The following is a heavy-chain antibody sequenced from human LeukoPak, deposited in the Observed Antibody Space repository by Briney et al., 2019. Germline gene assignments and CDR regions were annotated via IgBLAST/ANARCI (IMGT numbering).Heavy chain of an antibody. V-gene: IGHV1-24*01. J-gene: IGHJ1*01. D-gene: IGHD6-6*01. CDR1: GYTLTELS. CDR2: SDPEDGET. Sequence: ASVKVSRKVSGYTLTELSMHWVRQAPGKGLAWMGGSDPEDGETIYAQKFQGRVTMTEDTSTDTAYMELSSLRSEDTAVYYCATDQRGYSSSSEYFQHWGQGTLVTVSP. CDR3: ATDQRGYSSSSEYFQH.